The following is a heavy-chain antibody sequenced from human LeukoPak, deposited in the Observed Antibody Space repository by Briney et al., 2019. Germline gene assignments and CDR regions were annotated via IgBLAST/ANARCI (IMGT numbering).Heavy chain of an antibody. J-gene: IGHJ4*02. V-gene: IGHV1-8*03. Sequence: ASVKVSCKASGYTFTRYDINWVRQATGQGLEWLGWVNIKSGNTGSAQNFQGRVTITRDTSISTAYMELSSLRSEDTAVYYCARGGLGIALEDPLDYWGQGTLVTVSS. CDR3: ARGGLGIALEDPLDY. D-gene: IGHD7-27*01. CDR1: GYTFTRYD. CDR2: VNIKSGNT.